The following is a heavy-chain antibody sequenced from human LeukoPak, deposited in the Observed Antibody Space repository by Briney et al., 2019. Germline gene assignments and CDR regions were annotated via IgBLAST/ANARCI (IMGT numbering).Heavy chain of an antibody. CDR3: ARLSPSGWYGYFQQ. CDR2: IWYDGSNK. CDR1: GFTFSSYG. Sequence: GGSLRLSCAASGFTFSSYGMHWVRQAPGKGLEWVAVIWYDGSNKYYADSVKARFTISRDNSKNSLYLQMNSLRAEDTAVHYCARLSPSGWYGYFQQWGQGTLVTVSA. J-gene: IGHJ1*01. D-gene: IGHD6-19*01. V-gene: IGHV3-33*08.